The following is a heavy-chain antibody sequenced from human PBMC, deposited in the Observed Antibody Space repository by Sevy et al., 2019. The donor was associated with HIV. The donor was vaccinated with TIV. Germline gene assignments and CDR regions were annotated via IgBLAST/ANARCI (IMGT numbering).Heavy chain of an antibody. CDR2: LGIDGDT. J-gene: IGHJ2*01. Sequence: GGSLRLSCAASGFTFSTYDMHWVRRATVKGLEWVSELGIDGDTYYPGSVKGRFTISRENAKNSLYLQMNSLRAGDTAVYYSARGGSFTDGYFDLWGRGTLVTVSS. D-gene: IGHD1-26*01. V-gene: IGHV3-13*01. CDR1: GFTFSTYD. CDR3: ARGGSFTDGYFDL.